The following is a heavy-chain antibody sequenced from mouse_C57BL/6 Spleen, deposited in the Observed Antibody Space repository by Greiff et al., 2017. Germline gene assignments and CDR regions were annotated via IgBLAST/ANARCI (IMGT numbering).Heavy chain of an antibody. CDR1: GYTFTSYW. CDR2: IYPGSGST. V-gene: IGHV1-55*01. CDR3: AREERWFFAD. Sequence: QVQLQQPGAELVKPGASVKMSCKASGYTFTSYWITWVKQRPGQGLEWIGDIYPGSGSTNYNEKFKSKATLTVDTSSSPAYMQLSSLTSEYSAVYYCAREERWFFADGGQGTLVTVSA. J-gene: IGHJ3*01. D-gene: IGHD2-3*01.